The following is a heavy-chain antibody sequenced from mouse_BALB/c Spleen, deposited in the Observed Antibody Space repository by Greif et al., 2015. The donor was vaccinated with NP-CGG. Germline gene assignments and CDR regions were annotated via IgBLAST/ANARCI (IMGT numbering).Heavy chain of an antibody. D-gene: IGHD2-4*01. CDR3: ARSSPPMITTGAMDY. J-gene: IGHJ4*01. CDR2: IWAGGST. Sequence: VQLQQSGPGLVAPSQSLSITCTVSGFSLTSYGVHWVRQPPGKGLEWLGVIWAGGSTNYNSALMSRLSISKDNSKSQVFLKMNSLQTDDTAMYYCARSSPPMITTGAMDYWGQGTSVTVSS. CDR1: GFSLTSYG. V-gene: IGHV2-9*02.